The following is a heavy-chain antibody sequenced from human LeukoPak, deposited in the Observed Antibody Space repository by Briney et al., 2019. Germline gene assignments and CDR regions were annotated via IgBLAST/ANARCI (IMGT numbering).Heavy chain of an antibody. D-gene: IGHD4-11*01. CDR1: GYSISSGYY. J-gene: IGHJ5*02. Sequence: KTSETLSLTCTVSGYSISSGYYWGWIRQPPGKGLEWIGSIYHSGSTYYNPSLKSRVTISVDTSKNQFSLKLSSVTAADTAVYHCARDPTYSNYAGIHWFDPWGQGTLVTVSS. CDR3: ARDPTYSNYAGIHWFDP. V-gene: IGHV4-38-2*02. CDR2: IYHSGST.